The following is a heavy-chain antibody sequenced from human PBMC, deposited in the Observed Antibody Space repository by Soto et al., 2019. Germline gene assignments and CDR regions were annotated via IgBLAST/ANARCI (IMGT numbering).Heavy chain of an antibody. Sequence: PGGSLRLSCAASGFTFSSYAMSWVRQAPGKGLEWVSAISGSGGSTYYADSVKGRFTISRDNSKNTLYLQMNSLRAEDTAVYYCAKSPLRWTFTTGGYDFWSGFQWGQGTLVTVSS. J-gene: IGHJ4*02. CDR1: GFTFSSYA. D-gene: IGHD3-3*01. CDR2: ISGSGGST. CDR3: AKSPLRWTFTTGGYDFWSGFQ. V-gene: IGHV3-23*01.